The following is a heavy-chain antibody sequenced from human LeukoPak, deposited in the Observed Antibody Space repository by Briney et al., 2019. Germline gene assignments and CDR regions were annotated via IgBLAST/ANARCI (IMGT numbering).Heavy chain of an antibody. J-gene: IGHJ6*04. Sequence: PSGTLSLTCAVSGGSISSGGYSWSWIRQPPGKGLEWIGYIYHSGSTYYNPSLKSRVTISVDRSKNQFSLKLSSVTAADTAVYYCAREGYYYYGMDVWGKGTTVTVSS. V-gene: IGHV4-30-2*01. CDR2: IYHSGST. CDR3: AREGYYYYGMDV. CDR1: GGSISSGGYS.